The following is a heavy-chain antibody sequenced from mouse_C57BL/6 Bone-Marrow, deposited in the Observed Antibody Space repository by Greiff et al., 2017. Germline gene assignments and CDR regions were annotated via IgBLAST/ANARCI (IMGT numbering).Heavy chain of an antibody. Sequence: GQPMESGGDSVKPGGSLKLSLPASGFTFCSCGMSWVRQTPDKRLEWVATISSGGSYTYYPDSVQGRFPSSSDKAKNTLYLQMSSLKCEDTAMYYCARRGDGRDWDFDFWGTGTTATVSA. CDR1: GFTFCSCG. J-gene: IGHJ1*03. CDR3: ARRGDGRDWDFDF. V-gene: IGHV5-6*02. CDR2: ISSGGSYT.